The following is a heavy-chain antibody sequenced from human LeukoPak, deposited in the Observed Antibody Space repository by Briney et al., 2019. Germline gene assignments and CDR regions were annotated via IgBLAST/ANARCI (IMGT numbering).Heavy chain of an antibody. D-gene: IGHD2-15*01. CDR3: ARVVVVVAATWFDP. CDR1: GFTFSNYW. J-gene: IGHJ5*02. CDR2: IKQDGSGK. V-gene: IGHV3-7*03. Sequence: GGSLRLSCAASGFTFSNYWMNWVRQAPGKGLEWVANIKQDGSGKYYVDSVKGRFTISRDNAKNSLYLQMNSLRAEDTAVYYCARVVVVVAATWFDPWGQGTLVTVSS.